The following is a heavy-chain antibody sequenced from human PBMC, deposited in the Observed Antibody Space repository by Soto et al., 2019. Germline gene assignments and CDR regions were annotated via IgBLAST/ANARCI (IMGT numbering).Heavy chain of an antibody. V-gene: IGHV1-69*01. Sequence: QVLLVQSGAEVKKPGSSVKVSCKASGGTFRRRAFNWVRQAPGQGLEWMGAIVPNLGTANYAQKFQGRVTITAHESTTTVETSLPSLTSDDTAIYYCAGGGGLVGETGSSGALDFWCQGPPVTVSS. D-gene: IGHD2-15*01. CDR2: IVPNLGTA. CDR3: AGGGGLVGETGSSGALDF. J-gene: IGHJ4*02. CDR1: GGTFRRRA.